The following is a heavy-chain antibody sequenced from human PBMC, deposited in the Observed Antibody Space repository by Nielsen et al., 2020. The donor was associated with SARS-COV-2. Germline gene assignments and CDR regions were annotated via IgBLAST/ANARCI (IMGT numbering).Heavy chain of an antibody. V-gene: IGHV4-30-4*01. D-gene: IGHD4-17*01. J-gene: IGHJ4*02. CDR3: ARHDYGDYVDY. CDR2: IYYSGST. CDR1: GGSISSGDYY. Sequence: SETLSLTCTVSGGSISSGDYYWSWICQPPGKGLEWIGYIYYSGSTYYNPSLKSRVTISVDTSKNQFSLKLSSVTAADTAVYYCARHDYGDYVDYWGQGTLVTVSS.